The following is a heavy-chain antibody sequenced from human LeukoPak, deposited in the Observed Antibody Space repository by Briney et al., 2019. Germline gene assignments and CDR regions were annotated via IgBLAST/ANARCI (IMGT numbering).Heavy chain of an antibody. J-gene: IGHJ4*02. CDR3: ARVRCSSNSCFPDH. CDR2: IKQDGSDK. D-gene: IGHD2-2*01. CDR1: GFTFSTYW. V-gene: IGHV3-7*01. Sequence: QPGGSLRLSCAASGFTFSTYWMSWVRQAPGKGLEWVANIKQDGSDKYYVDSVKGRFTISRDNAKNSLFLQMNSLRAEDTAVYYCARVRCSSNSCFPDHWGQGTLVTVSS.